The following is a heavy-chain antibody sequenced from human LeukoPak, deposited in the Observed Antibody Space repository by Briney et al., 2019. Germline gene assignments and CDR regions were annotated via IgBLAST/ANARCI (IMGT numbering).Heavy chain of an antibody. J-gene: IGHJ5*01. D-gene: IGHD6-13*01. V-gene: IGHV3-23*01. CDR2: IGGSGVST. CDR3: AKSALSYSSLDS. CDR1: GFTFKNYA. Sequence: PGGSLRLSCVASGFTFKNYAMTWVRQAPGKGLEWVSFIGGSGVSTYYADSVKGRFTISRDNSKNTVYLQMNSLRVEDTAAYYCAKSALSYSSLDSWGQGTLVTVS.